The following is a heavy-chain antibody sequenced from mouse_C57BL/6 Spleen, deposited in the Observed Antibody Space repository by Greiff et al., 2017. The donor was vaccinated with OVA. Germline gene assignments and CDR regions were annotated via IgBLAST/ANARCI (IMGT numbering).Heavy chain of an antibody. V-gene: IGHV5-17*01. J-gene: IGHJ1*03. CDR3: ARTYDYDGSYWYFDV. Sequence: EVQLVESGGGLVKPGGSLKLSCAASGFTFSDYGMHWVRQAPEKGLEWVAYISSGSSTIYYADTVKGRFTISRDNAKNTLFLQMTSLRSDDTAMYYCARTYDYDGSYWYFDVWGTGTTVTVSS. CDR1: GFTFSDYG. CDR2: ISSGSSTI. D-gene: IGHD2-4*01.